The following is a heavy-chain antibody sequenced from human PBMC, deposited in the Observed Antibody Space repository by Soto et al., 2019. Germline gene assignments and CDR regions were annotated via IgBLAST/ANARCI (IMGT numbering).Heavy chain of an antibody. CDR2: ISSNSSYI. CDR1: GFTFSRYS. J-gene: IGHJ4*02. V-gene: IGHV3-21*03. Sequence: EVQLVESGGGLVKPGGSLRLSCAASGFTFSRYSMNWVRQAPGKGLEWVSSISSNSSYIYYADSVKGRFTISRDIAKNALYLQMRRRNAEDTLVYYCARAEDYGHYDDSRSGRWGQRTL. D-gene: IGHD4-17*01. CDR3: ARAEDYGHYDDSRSGR.